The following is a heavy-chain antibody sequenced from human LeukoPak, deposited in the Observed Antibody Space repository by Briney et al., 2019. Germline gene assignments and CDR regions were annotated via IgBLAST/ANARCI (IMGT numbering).Heavy chain of an antibody. J-gene: IGHJ4*02. V-gene: IGHV3-21*01. D-gene: IGHD3-10*01. CDR2: ITASSSYT. Sequence: GGSLRLSCAASGFTFSILSTDWVRQPTREWLDWVSSITASSSYTYYADSVKGRFTSSRDNTKNSLYLQMNRLRAEDTGIYYCAREDYYESGTDDYWGQGTLVTVFS. CDR1: GFTFSILS. CDR3: AREDYYESGTDDY.